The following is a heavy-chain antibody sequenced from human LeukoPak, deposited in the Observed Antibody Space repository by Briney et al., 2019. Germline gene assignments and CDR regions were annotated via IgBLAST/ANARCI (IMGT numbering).Heavy chain of an antibody. Sequence: SQTLSLTRAVSGGSISSGGYSWSWIRQPPGKDLEWIGYICHSGSTYYNPSLKSRVTISVDRSKNQFSLKLSSVTAADTAVYYCARGYGDQYYYYGMDVWGQGTTVTVSS. V-gene: IGHV4-30-2*01. CDR3: ARGYGDQYYYYGMDV. CDR1: GGSISSGGYS. CDR2: ICHSGST. D-gene: IGHD4-17*01. J-gene: IGHJ6*02.